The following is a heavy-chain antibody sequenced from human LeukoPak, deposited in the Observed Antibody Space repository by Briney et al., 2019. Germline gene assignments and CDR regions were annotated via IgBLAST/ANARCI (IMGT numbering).Heavy chain of an antibody. CDR1: GFTFSSYS. D-gene: IGHD3-10*01. V-gene: IGHV3-15*07. CDR3: TTLVVRGVIIDY. Sequence: PGGSLRLSCAASGFTFSSYSMNWVRQAPGKGLEWVGRIKSKTDGGTTDYAAPVKGRFTISRDDSKNTLYLQMNSLQTEDTAVYYCTTLVVRGVIIDYWGQGTLVTVSS. CDR2: IKSKTDGGTT. J-gene: IGHJ4*02.